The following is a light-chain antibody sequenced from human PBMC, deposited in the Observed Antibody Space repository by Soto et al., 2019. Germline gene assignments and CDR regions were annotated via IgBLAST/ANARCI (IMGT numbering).Light chain of an antibody. V-gene: IGKV3-15*01. CDR3: QQYGYLVT. CDR2: NVS. CDR1: QTVRNF. Sequence: EIVMTQSPATLSLSPGERATLSCRASQTVRNFLGWYQQKPGQAPRLLIYNVSTTATGIQDRISGSGSGTEFTLTISRLEPEDFAMYYCQQYGYLVTFGGGTKVDIK. J-gene: IGKJ4*01.